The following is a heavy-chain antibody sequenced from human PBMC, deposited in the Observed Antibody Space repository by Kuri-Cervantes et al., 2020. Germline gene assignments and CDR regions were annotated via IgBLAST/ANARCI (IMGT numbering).Heavy chain of an antibody. V-gene: IGHV3-23*01. Sequence: GESLKISCAASGFTFSSYAMGWVRQAPGKGLEWVSAISGSGGSTYYADSVKGRFTISRDNSKNTLYLQMNSLRAEDTAVYYCAKDGYGDYGFYYYYGMDVWGQGTTVTVSS. J-gene: IGHJ6*02. D-gene: IGHD4-17*01. CDR1: GFTFSSYA. CDR2: ISGSGGST. CDR3: AKDGYGDYGFYYYYGMDV.